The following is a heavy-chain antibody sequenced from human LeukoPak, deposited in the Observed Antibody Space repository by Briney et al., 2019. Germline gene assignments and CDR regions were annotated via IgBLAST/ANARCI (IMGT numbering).Heavy chain of an antibody. Sequence: SVKVSCKASGGTFSSYIISWVRQAPGQGLDWMGGIIPVLNLVTYAQKFQGRVTITADASTSTAHMDLSSLSFEDTAVYYCATGPRPHINMNRGVTTYSGYHFDDWGQETLVTVSS. CDR1: GGTFSSYI. V-gene: IGHV1-69*13. D-gene: IGHD3-10*01. CDR3: ATGPRPHINMNRGVTTYSGYHFDD. J-gene: IGHJ4*02. CDR2: IIPVLNLV.